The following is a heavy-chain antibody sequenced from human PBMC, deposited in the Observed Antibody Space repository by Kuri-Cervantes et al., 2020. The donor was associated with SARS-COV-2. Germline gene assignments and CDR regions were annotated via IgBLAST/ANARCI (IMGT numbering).Heavy chain of an antibody. CDR3: ARDLSTVLGEDYFDY. J-gene: IGHJ4*02. CDR2: ISYDGSNK. Sequence: GGSLRLSCAAPGFTFSSYAMHWVRQAPGKGLEWVAVISYDGSNKYYADSVKGRFTISRDNSKNTLYLQMNSLRAEDTAVYYCARDLSTVLGEDYFDYWGQGTLVTVSS. V-gene: IGHV3-30*04. CDR1: GFTFSSYA. D-gene: IGHD2-8*01.